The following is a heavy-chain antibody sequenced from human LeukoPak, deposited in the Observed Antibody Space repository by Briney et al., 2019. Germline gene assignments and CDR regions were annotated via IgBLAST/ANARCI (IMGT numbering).Heavy chain of an antibody. D-gene: IGHD1-7*01. V-gene: IGHV1-69*02. CDR3: ASGITGTPFKKVLDY. J-gene: IGHJ4*02. Sequence: ASVKVSCKASGGTFSSYTISWVRQAPGQGLEWMGRIIPILGIANYAQKFQGRVTITADKSTSTAYMELSSLRSEDTAVYYCASGITGTPFKKVLDYWGQGTLVTVSS. CDR1: GGTFSSYT. CDR2: IIPILGIA.